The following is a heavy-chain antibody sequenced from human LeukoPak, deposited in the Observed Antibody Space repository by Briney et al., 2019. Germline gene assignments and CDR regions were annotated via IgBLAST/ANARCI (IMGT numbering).Heavy chain of an antibody. D-gene: IGHD4-11*01. V-gene: IGHV3-30-3*01. J-gene: IGHJ5*02. CDR2: ISYDGSNK. Sequence: GGSLRLSCAAPGFTFSSYAMHWVRQAPGKGLEWVAVISYDGSNKYYADSVKGRFTISRDNSKNTLYLQMNSLRAEDTAVYYCARPSVSLQNWFGPWGQGTLVTVSS. CDR1: GFTFSSYA. CDR3: ARPSVSLQNWFGP.